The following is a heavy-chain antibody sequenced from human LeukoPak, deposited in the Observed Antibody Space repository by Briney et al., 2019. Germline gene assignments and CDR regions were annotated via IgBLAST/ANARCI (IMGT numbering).Heavy chain of an antibody. J-gene: IGHJ6*03. CDR2: IYYSGST. CDR1: GGSISSHY. V-gene: IGHV4-59*11. D-gene: IGHD6-13*01. Sequence: SETLSLTCTVSGGSISSHYWSWIRQPPGKGLERIGYIYYSGSTNYNPSLKSRVTISVDTSKNQFSLKLSSVTAADTAVYYCARGGYSSSWYYYYYMDVWGKGTTVTVSS. CDR3: ARGGYSSSWYYYYYMDV.